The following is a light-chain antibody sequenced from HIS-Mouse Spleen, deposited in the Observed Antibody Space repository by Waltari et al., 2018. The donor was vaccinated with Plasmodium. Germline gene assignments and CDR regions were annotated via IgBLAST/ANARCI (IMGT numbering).Light chain of an antibody. CDR3: QAWDSRTVV. V-gene: IGLV3-1*01. J-gene: IGLJ2*01. CDR1: NLGYNY. Sequence: SYELTQPPSVSVSPGPTASITCSGDNLGYNYACWYQQKPGQSPVLVIYQDSKRPSGIPGGFSGSNSGNTATLTISGTQAMDEADYYCQAWDSRTVVFGGGTKLTVL. CDR2: QDS.